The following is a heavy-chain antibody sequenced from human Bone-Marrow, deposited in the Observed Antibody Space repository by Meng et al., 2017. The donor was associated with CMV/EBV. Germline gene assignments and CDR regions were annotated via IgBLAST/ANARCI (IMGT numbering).Heavy chain of an antibody. Sequence: GSLRLPCAVYGGSFSGYYWSWIRQPPGKGLEWIGEINHSGSTNYNPSLKSRVTISVDTSKNQFSLKLSSVTAADTAVYYCARGVATGWFDPWGQGTLVTVSS. CDR2: INHSGST. V-gene: IGHV4-34*01. J-gene: IGHJ5*02. CDR1: GGSFSGYY. D-gene: IGHD5-12*01. CDR3: ARGVATGWFDP.